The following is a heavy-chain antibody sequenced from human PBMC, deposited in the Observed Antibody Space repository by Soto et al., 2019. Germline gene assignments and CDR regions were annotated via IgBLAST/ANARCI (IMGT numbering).Heavy chain of an antibody. CDR1: GYTFTSYG. CDR2: ISAYNGNT. CDR3: ARDTWTIFGVAIFYFDY. V-gene: IGHV1-18*01. J-gene: IGHJ4*02. Sequence: ASVKVSCKASGYTFTSYGISWVRQAPGQGLEWMGWISAYNGNTNYAQKLQGRVTMTTDTSTSTAYMELRSLRSDDTAVYYCARDTWTIFGVAIFYFDYWGQGTLVTVSS. D-gene: IGHD3-3*01.